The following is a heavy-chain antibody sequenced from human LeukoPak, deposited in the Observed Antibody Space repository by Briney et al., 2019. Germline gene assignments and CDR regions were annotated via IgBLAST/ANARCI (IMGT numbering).Heavy chain of an antibody. CDR1: GFTFSSYG. CDR2: TRYDGSIK. V-gene: IGHV3-30*02. Sequence: GGSLRLSCAASGFTFSSYGMHWFRQAPGKGLEWVAFTRYDGSIKYYVDSVKGRFTTSRDNPKNTLYLQMNSLRAEDTAVYYCAKHYRIKTYYYDSSGYTDYWGQGTLVTVSS. D-gene: IGHD3-22*01. CDR3: AKHYRIKTYYYDSSGYTDY. J-gene: IGHJ4*02.